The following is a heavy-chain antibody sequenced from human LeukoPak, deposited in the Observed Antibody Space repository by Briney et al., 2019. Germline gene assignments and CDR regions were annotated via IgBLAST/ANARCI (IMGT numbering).Heavy chain of an antibody. V-gene: IGHV4-39*01. Sequence: SETLSLTCTVSGGSISSSSYYWGWIRQPPGKGLEWIGSIYYSGSTYYNPSLKSRVTISVDTSKNQFSLKLSSVTAADTAVYYCASTSGWYSLNYFDYWGQGTLVTVSS. CDR2: IYYSGST. D-gene: IGHD6-19*01. J-gene: IGHJ4*02. CDR3: ASTSGWYSLNYFDY. CDR1: GGSISSSSYY.